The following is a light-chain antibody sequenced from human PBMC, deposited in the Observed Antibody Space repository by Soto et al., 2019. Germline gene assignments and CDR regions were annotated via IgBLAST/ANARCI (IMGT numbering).Light chain of an antibody. J-gene: IGKJ2*01. Sequence: MTQSPVTLSVSPGERATLSCRASQSVGSNLAWYQQTPGQAPRVLIYDASTRATGVPARFSGSGSGTEFTLTISSLQSEDIAVYYCQQYNNWPQTFGRGTKLEIK. CDR3: QQYNNWPQT. V-gene: IGKV3-15*01. CDR2: DAS. CDR1: QSVGSN.